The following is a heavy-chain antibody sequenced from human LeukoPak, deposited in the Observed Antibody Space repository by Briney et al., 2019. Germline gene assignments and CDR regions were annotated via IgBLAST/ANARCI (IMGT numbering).Heavy chain of an antibody. CDR1: GFTFSSYW. Sequence: GGPLRLSCAASGFTFSSYWMSWVRQAPGEGLKWVANIKQDGSEKYYVDSVKGRFTISRDNAKNSLYLQMNSLRAEDTAVYYCGVSPRRDAFDFWGQGTMVTVSS. CDR2: IKQDGSEK. CDR3: GVSPRRDAFDF. J-gene: IGHJ3*01. V-gene: IGHV3-7*01.